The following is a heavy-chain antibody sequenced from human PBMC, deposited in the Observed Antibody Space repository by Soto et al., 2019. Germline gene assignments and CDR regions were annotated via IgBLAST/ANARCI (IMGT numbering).Heavy chain of an antibody. CDR1: GFTFSSYA. V-gene: IGHV3-64D*06. J-gene: IGHJ4*02. CDR2: ISSNGGST. D-gene: IGHD6-6*01. Sequence: GGSLRLSCSASGFTFSSYAMHWVRQAPGKGLEYVSAISSNGGSTYYADSVKGRFTISRDNSKNTLYLQMSSLRAEDTAVYYCVKARSSSPRKYFDYWGQGTLGTVS. CDR3: VKARSSSPRKYFDY.